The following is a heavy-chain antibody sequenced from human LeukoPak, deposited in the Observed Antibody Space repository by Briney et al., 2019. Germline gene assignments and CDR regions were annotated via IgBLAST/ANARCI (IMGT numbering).Heavy chain of an antibody. V-gene: IGHV3-23*01. CDR3: ATDPRGSPDNP. D-gene: IGHD2-15*01. J-gene: IGHJ5*02. CDR1: GFTFSSYG. CDR2: ISGSGGST. Sequence: GGSLRLSCAASGFTFSSYGMSWVRQAPGKGLEWVSAISGSGGSTYYAESVKGRFTISRDNSKNTLYMEMNSLRTDDTAVYYCATDPRGSPDNPWGQGTLVTVSS.